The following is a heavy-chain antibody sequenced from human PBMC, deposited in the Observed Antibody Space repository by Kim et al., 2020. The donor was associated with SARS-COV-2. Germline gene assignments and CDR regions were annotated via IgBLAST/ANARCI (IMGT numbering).Heavy chain of an antibody. CDR2: ISSSSSYI. CDR3: ARGTVVPAADAYYYYGMDV. V-gene: IGHV3-21*01. Sequence: GGSLRLSCAASGFTFNSYSMNWVRQAPGKGLEWVSSISSSSSYIYYADSVKGRFTISRDNAKNSLYLQMNSLRAEDTAVYYCARGTVVPAADAYYYYGMDVWGQGTTVTVSS. CDR1: GFTFNSYS. J-gene: IGHJ6*02. D-gene: IGHD2-2*01.